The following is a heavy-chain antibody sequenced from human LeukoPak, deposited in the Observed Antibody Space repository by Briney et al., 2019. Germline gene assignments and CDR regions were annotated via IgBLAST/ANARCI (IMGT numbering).Heavy chain of an antibody. Sequence: PGGSLRLSCAPSGFTFDNFAMTWVRQAPRKGLEWVSEITGSGGSTYYADSVKGRFTISRDNSKNTLYLQMNSLRAEDTAIYYCARELFDFDYWGQGTLVTVSS. CDR1: GFTFDNFA. CDR2: ITGSGGST. CDR3: ARELFDFDY. J-gene: IGHJ4*02. D-gene: IGHD3-10*01. V-gene: IGHV3-23*01.